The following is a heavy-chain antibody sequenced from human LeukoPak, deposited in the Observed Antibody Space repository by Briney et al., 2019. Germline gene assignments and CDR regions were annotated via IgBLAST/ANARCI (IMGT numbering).Heavy chain of an antibody. Sequence: SETLSLTCIVSGGSISSSSYYWDWIRQAPGGGPEWIGNFYDSGNTRYNPSLKSRVTISGDMSKNQFSLKLSSVTAADTAVFYCARRRLNWGAFDIWGQGTMVTVSS. J-gene: IGHJ3*02. CDR1: GGSISSSSYY. CDR3: ARRRLNWGAFDI. CDR2: FYDSGNT. D-gene: IGHD7-27*01. V-gene: IGHV4-39*01.